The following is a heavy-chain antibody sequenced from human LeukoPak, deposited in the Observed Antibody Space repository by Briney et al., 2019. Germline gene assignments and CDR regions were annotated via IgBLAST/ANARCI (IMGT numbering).Heavy chain of an antibody. V-gene: IGHV1-46*01. J-gene: IGHJ4*02. CDR2: INPSGGST. CDR1: GGTFSSYA. Sequence: ASVKVSCKASGGTFSSYAISWVRQAPGQGLEWVGIINPSGGSTSYAQKFQGRVTMTRDTSTSTVYMELSSLRSEDTAVYYCARGVNDILTGYYPNWGQGTLVTVSS. D-gene: IGHD3-9*01. CDR3: ARGVNDILTGYYPN.